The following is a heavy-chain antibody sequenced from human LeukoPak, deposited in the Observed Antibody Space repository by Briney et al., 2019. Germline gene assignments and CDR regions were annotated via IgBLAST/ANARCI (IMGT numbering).Heavy chain of an antibody. CDR2: IIPIFGTA. D-gene: IGHD3-3*01. Sequence: SVTVSCKASGGTFSSYAISWVRQAPGQGLEWMGGIIPIFGTANYAQKFQGRVTITTDESTSTAYMELSSLRSEDTAVYYCASQPRTYYDFWSGYPPTSGYYYYMDVWGKGTTVTVSS. CDR1: GGTFSSYA. CDR3: ASQPRTYYDFWSGYPPTSGYYYYMDV. J-gene: IGHJ6*03. V-gene: IGHV1-69*05.